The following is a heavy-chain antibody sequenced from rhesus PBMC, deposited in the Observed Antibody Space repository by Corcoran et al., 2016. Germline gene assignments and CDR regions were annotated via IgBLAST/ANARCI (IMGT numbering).Heavy chain of an antibody. V-gene: IGHV4-80*01. D-gene: IGHD4-29*01. CDR3: ARLTSVAAPWFYGLDS. Sequence: QVQLQESGPGLVKPSETLSLTCAVSGGSFSSSWLGWLRHPPRKGLGWNGEINGNSGSTNYNPSLKSRVTISEDASKNQFSLKLISVTATDAAVYYCARLTSVAAPWFYGLDSWGQGVVVTVSS. CDR2: INGNSGST. J-gene: IGHJ6*01. CDR1: GGSFSSSW.